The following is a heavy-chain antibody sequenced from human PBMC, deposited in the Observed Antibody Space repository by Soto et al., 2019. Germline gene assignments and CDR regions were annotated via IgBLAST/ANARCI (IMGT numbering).Heavy chain of an antibody. D-gene: IGHD2-8*01. CDR2: ISHDGSHS. CDR3: SAVLEEDGVTSDAFDL. J-gene: IGHJ3*01. Sequence: QVQVVESGGGVVQPGRSLRLSCAASGFTLSTYAMHWVRQAPGKGLEWVAVISHDGSHSYYADAEKGLSTISRDNSKSTMSLQMNRLRPDETAVYNCSAVLEEDGVTSDAFDLLGQGTIVPVSS. CDR1: GFTLSTYA. V-gene: IGHV3-30*04.